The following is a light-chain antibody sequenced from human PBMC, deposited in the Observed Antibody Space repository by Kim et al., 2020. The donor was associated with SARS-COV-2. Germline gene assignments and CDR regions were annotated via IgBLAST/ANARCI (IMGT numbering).Light chain of an antibody. Sequence: KTVTISCTRSSGSIASNFVQWFQQRPGSAPTTVIYEDSRRPSGVPDRFSGSIDTSSNSASLTISGLKPEDEADYYCQSYDGNIYVVFGGWTQLTVL. CDR2: EDS. CDR3: QSYDGNIYVV. V-gene: IGLV6-57*03. CDR1: SGSIASNF. J-gene: IGLJ2*01.